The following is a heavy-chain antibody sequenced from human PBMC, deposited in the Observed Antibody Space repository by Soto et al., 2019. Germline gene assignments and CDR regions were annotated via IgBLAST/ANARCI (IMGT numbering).Heavy chain of an antibody. V-gene: IGHV3-30-3*01. CDR1: GFTFSSYT. J-gene: IGHJ6*02. CDR2: ISYDGSNK. CDR3: AREYIGVLYYYGMDV. Sequence: QVQLVESGGGVVQPGRSLRLSCAASGFTFSSYTMHWVRQAPGKGLEWVAVISYDGSNKYYADSVKGRFTISRDNFKNTLYLQVNSLRAEYTAVYYFAREYIGVLYYYGMDVWGQGTTVTVSS. D-gene: IGHD2-8*01.